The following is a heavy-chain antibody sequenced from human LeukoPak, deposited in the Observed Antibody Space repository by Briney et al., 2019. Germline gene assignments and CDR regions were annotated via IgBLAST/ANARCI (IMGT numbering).Heavy chain of an antibody. CDR2: IGNTET. CDR1: GFTFSDYS. Sequence: PGGSLRLSCAASGFTFSDYSMNWVRQAPGKGLEWVATIGNTETFYADSVTGRFTISRDNSKNTVNLQMNRLRVEDTAIYYCAKDWIQFNRVFDCFDSWGQGTLVTVSS. V-gene: IGHV3-69-1*01. D-gene: IGHD5-18*01. J-gene: IGHJ4*02. CDR3: AKDWIQFNRVFDCFDS.